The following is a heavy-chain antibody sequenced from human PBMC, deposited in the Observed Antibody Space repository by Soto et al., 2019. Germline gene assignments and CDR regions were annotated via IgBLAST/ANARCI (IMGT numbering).Heavy chain of an antibody. Sequence: GGSLRLSCVVSGFTFNTYWMTWIRQAPGKGLEWAANINEDGNKQNYVDSVRGRFTISRDNAKTSLYLQMNSLRVEDTAVYYCATRAGAPADWGQGTLVTVSS. D-gene: IGHD6-25*01. CDR3: ATRAGAPAD. CDR2: INEDGNKQ. J-gene: IGHJ4*02. CDR1: GFTFNTYW. V-gene: IGHV3-7*01.